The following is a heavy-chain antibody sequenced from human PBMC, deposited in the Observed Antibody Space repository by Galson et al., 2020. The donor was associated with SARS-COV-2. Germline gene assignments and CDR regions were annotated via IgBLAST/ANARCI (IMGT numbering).Heavy chain of an antibody. CDR1: GFTFSSYS. D-gene: IGHD3-22*01. J-gene: IGHJ4*02. V-gene: IGHV3-21*01. CDR2: ISSSSSYI. CDR3: ARSFLPQYYYDSSGYFDY. Sequence: GESLKISCAASGFTFSSYSMNWVRQAPGKGLEWVSSISSSSSYIYYADSVKGRFTISRDNAKNSLYLQMNSLRAEDTAVYYCARSFLPQYYYDSSGYFDYWGQGTLVTVSS.